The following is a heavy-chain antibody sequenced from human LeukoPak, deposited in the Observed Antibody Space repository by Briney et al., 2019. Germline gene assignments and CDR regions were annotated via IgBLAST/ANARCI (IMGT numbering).Heavy chain of an antibody. D-gene: IGHD3-3*01. J-gene: IGHJ4*02. CDR2: IKQDGSEK. CDR3: ARDRSDYFDY. CDR1: GFTFSSYR. Sequence: QSGGSLRLSCAASGFTFSSYRMSWVRQAPGKGLEWVANIKQDGSEKYYVDSVKGRFTISRDNAKNSLYLQMNSLRAEDTAVYYCARDRSDYFDYWGQGTLVTVSS. V-gene: IGHV3-7*01.